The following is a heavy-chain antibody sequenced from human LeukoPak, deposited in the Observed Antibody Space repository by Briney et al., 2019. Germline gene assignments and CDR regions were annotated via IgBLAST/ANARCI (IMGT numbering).Heavy chain of an antibody. CDR3: ARDHAQTGSSWTVDWFDP. CDR2: ISSSSSYI. D-gene: IGHD6-13*01. CDR1: GFTFSSYS. Sequence: GGSLRLSCAASGFTFSSYSMNWVRQAPGKGLEWVSSISSSSSYIYYADSVKGRFTISRDNAKNSLYLQMNSLRAEDTAVYYCARDHAQTGSSWTVDWFDPWGQGTLVTVSS. J-gene: IGHJ5*02. V-gene: IGHV3-21*01.